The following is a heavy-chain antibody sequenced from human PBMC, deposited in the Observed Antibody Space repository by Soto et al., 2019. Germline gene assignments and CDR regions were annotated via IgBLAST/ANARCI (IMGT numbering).Heavy chain of an antibody. V-gene: IGHV4-30-4*07. Sequence: SETLSLTCSVSGAYVSSAGYSWSWIRQPPGKGLEWIGYVYQSGRTYGSVTTSYNPSLKSRVTISVDRSTNQFSLKLISVTAADTAVYFCARGQSIVAAIDYFDYWGQGSLVTVSS. CDR2: VYQSGRT. D-gene: IGHD5-12*01. J-gene: IGHJ4*02. CDR1: GAYVSSAGYS. CDR3: ARGQSIVAAIDYFDY.